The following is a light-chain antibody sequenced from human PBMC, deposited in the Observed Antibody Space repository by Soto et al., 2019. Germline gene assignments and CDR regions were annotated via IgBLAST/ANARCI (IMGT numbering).Light chain of an antibody. J-gene: IGLJ2*01. V-gene: IGLV1-51*01. Sequence: QSVLTQPPSVSAAPGRRVTISCSGSSSNIGSNYVSWYQQLPGTAPKLLIYDNYKRPSGIPDRFSGSTSGTSATLAIAGLQTGDEADYYCDSWDNSLSVVLFGGGTKVTVL. CDR1: SSNIGSNY. CDR3: DSWDNSLSVVL. CDR2: DNY.